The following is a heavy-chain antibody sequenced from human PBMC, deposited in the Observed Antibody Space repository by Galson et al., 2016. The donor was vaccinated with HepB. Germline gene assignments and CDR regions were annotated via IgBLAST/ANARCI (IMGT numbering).Heavy chain of an antibody. CDR2: INDVSSHI. J-gene: IGHJ6*02. CDR1: GFSLSDFA. V-gene: IGHV3-21*04. CDR3: ARDETGDYYYGMDV. Sequence: SLRLSCAASGFSLSDFAMNWVRQAPGKGLEWVSSINDVSSHIYYADSVRGRFTISRDNAKNSVYLQMNSLRAEDTAVYFCARDETGDYYYGMDVWGQGTTVTVSS.